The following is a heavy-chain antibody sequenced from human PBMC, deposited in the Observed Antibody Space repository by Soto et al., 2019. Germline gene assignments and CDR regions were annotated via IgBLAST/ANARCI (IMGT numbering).Heavy chain of an antibody. V-gene: IGHV1-18*01. D-gene: IGHD6-19*01. CDR3: ARDSAGLYSSGLYYFYY. Sequence: QVQLVQSGAEVKKPGASVKVSCKASGYTFTSYGISWVRQAPGQGLEWMGWISAYNGNTNYAQKLQGRVTMTTDTSTSTAYMALRRLRSDDTAVYDCARDSAGLYSSGLYYFYYWGQGTPVTVSS. CDR1: GYTFTSYG. J-gene: IGHJ4*02. CDR2: ISAYNGNT.